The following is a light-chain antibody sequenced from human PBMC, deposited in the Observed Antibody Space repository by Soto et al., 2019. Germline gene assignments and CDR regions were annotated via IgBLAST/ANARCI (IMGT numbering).Light chain of an antibody. CDR2: GAS. CDR3: QQYDSSPRT. Sequence: ETVLTQSPGTLSLSPGERATLSCRASQTISSNYLAWYQQKPGQAPRLLIHGASTRAIGIPDRFSGSGSGADFILTISRLEPEDFAVYYCQQYDSSPRTFGQGTKVDIK. CDR1: QTISSNY. J-gene: IGKJ1*01. V-gene: IGKV3-20*01.